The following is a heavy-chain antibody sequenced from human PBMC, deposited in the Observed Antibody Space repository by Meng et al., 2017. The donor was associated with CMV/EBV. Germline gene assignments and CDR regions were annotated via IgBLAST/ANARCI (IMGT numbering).Heavy chain of an antibody. CDR1: GYTFTGYY. V-gene: IGHV1-2*02. CDR2: INPNSGGT. D-gene: IGHD2-2*01. J-gene: IGHJ4*02. Sequence: ASVKVSCKASGYTFTGYYMHWVRQAPGQGLEWMGWINPNSGGTNYAQKFQGRVTMTRDTSISTAYMELSRLRSDDMAVYYCARDSHCSSTSCPLDYWGQRTLVTVSS. CDR3: ARDSHCSSTSCPLDY.